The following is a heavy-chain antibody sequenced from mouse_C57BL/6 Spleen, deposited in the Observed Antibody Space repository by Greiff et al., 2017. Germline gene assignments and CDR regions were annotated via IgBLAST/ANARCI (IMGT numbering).Heavy chain of an antibody. CDR1: GYSFTSYY. V-gene: IGHV1-66*01. CDR2: IYPGSGNT. CDR3: ARADYYGSSYYAMDY. Sequence: QVQLKESGPELVKPGASVKISCKASGYSFTSYYIHWVKQRPGQGLEWIGWIYPGSGNTKYNEKFKGKATLTADTSSSTAYMQLSSLTSEDSAVYYCARADYYGSSYYAMDYWGQGTSVTVSS. J-gene: IGHJ4*01. D-gene: IGHD1-1*01.